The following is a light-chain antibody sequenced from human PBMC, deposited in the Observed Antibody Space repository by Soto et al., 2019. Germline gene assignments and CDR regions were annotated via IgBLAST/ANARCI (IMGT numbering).Light chain of an antibody. CDR3: QQSYLVPET. J-gene: IGKJ2*01. CDR1: QTISLY. V-gene: IGKV1-39*01. CDR2: TTS. Sequence: DVQMTQSPSSLSASLGDRVTITCRASQTISLYLNWYQQKPGKAPKLLIATTSYLQNGVPSRFSGSRSWTDFSLTISSLSPEDFATYYCQQSYLVPETFGRGTKVDIK.